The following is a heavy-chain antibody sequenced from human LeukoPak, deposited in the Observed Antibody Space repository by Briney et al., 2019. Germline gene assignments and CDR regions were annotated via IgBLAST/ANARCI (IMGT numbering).Heavy chain of an antibody. J-gene: IGHJ4*02. V-gene: IGHV3-15*01. CDR3: TTEGVRYSGLVDY. D-gene: IGHD1-26*01. CDR1: GFTSNTYA. CDR2: TKSKTDGGTT. Sequence: GGSLRLSCAASGFTSNTYAMSWVRQAPGKGLEWVGRTKSKTDGGTTDYAAPVKGRFTISRDDSKNTLYLQMNSLKTEDTAVYYCTTEGVRYSGLVDYWGQGTLVTVSS.